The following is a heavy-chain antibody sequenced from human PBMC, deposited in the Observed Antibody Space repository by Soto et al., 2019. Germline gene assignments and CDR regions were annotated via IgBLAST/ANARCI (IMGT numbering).Heavy chain of an antibody. Sequence: QVQLQESGPGLVKPSQTLSLTCTVSGDSISSGGYFWGWIRPLPGKGLEWLGPPFYGGSTYYSPSLESRGTISVDTSKNRFSLTLSSVTAADTAFYYSVRAPPYGTFDSWGQGTLVTVSS. CDR2: PFYGGST. CDR1: GDSISSGGYF. CDR3: VRAPPYGTFDS. V-gene: IGHV4-31*03. D-gene: IGHD3-10*01. J-gene: IGHJ4*02.